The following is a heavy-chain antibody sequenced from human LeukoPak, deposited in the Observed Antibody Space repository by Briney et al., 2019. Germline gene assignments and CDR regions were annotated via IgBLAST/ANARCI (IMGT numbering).Heavy chain of an antibody. J-gene: IGHJ4*02. CDR2: ISAYNGNT. V-gene: IGHV1-18*01. CDR3: AYGTWELLYFDY. CDR1: GCTFTSYG. Sequence: ASVKVSCKASGCTFTSYGISWVRQAPGQGLEWMGWISAYNGNTNYAQKLQGRVTMTTDTSTSTAYMELRSLRSDDTAVYYCAYGTWELLYFDYWGQGTLVTVSS. D-gene: IGHD1-26*01.